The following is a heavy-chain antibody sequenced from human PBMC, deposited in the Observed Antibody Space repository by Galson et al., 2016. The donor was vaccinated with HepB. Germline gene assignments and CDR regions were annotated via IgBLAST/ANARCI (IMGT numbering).Heavy chain of an antibody. D-gene: IGHD4-17*01. CDR1: GFTFSSYA. J-gene: IGHJ4*02. CDR2: ISGSGGST. V-gene: IGHV3-23*01. Sequence: SLRLSCAASGFTFSSYAMSWVRQVPGKGLEWVSAISGSGGSTHYAASVEGRFTISRDNSKNTLYLQMISLRAEDTAVYYCAKDRIEDGDYYFDCWGQGTLGTVSS. CDR3: AKDRIEDGDYYFDC.